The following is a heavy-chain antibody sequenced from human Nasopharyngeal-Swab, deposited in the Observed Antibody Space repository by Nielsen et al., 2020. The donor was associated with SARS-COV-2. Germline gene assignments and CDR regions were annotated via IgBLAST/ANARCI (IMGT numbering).Heavy chain of an antibody. CDR1: GFTFNNYN. J-gene: IGHJ6*02. CDR3: ASDGLGYDFWSAYFLDV. D-gene: IGHD3-3*01. CDR2: ISSSSSNI. V-gene: IGHV3-21*01. Sequence: GESLKISCAASGFTFNNYNINWVRQAPGKGLEWVSYISSSSSNIYYADSVKGRFTISRDNAKNSLYLQMNSLRAEDTAVYYCASDGLGYDFWSAYFLDVWGQGTTVTVSS.